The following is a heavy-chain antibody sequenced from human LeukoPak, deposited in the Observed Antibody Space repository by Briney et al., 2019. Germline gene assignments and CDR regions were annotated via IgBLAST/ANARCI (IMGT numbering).Heavy chain of an antibody. Sequence: SETLSLTCTVSGGSISSGDYYWSWIRQPPGKGLEWIGYTYYSGSTYYNPSLKSRVTISVDTSKNQFSLKLSSVTAADTAVYYCARVKGMITFGGVIANWFDPWGQGTLVTVSS. CDR3: ARVKGMITFGGVIANWFDP. CDR2: TYYSGST. V-gene: IGHV4-30-4*01. J-gene: IGHJ5*02. D-gene: IGHD3-16*02. CDR1: GGSISSGDYY.